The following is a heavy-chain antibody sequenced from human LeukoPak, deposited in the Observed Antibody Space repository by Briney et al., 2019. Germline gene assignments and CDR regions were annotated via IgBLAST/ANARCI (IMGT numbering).Heavy chain of an antibody. CDR1: GFTFDDYT. Sequence: GGSLRLSCAASGFTFDDYTMHWVRQAPGKGLEWVSLISWDGGSTYYADSVKGRFTISRDNSKNSLYLQMNSLRTEDTALYYCAFSASLSLRIDYWGQGTLDTVSS. V-gene: IGHV3-43*01. CDR2: ISWDGGST. D-gene: IGHD1-14*01. J-gene: IGHJ4*02. CDR3: AFSASLSLRIDY.